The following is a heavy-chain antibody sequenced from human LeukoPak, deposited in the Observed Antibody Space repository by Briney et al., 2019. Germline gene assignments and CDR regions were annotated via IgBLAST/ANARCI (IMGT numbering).Heavy chain of an antibody. CDR2: IKSRTDGETT. D-gene: IGHD3-16*01. CDR1: GFTFSSVW. CDR3: TTVHGAGPVNFDY. Sequence: GGSLRLSCTASGFTFSSVWMTWVRQAPGKGLEWVGRIKSRTDGETTDYAAPVKGRFSISRDDSENTLYLQMNSLKNEDTAVYFCTTVHGAGPVNFDYWGQGSLVTVPS. V-gene: IGHV3-15*01. J-gene: IGHJ4*02.